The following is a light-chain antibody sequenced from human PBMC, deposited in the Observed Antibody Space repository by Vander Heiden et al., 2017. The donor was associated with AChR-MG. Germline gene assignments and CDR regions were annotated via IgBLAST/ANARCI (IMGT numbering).Light chain of an antibody. CDR3: QQYDNLPLT. J-gene: IGKJ4*01. CDR1: QDISFY. V-gene: IGKV1-33*01. CDR2: DAS. Sequence: IQMTQSPSSLSASVGDRVTITYQASQDISFYLNWYQQKPGKAPKLLLHDASSLEIGVPSRFSGSGSGTDFTFTISSLQTEDIGTYYCQQYDNLPLTFGGGTKVEIK.